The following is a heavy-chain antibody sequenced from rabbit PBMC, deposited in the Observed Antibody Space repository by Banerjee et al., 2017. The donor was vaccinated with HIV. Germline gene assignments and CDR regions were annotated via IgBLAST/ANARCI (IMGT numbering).Heavy chain of an antibody. CDR2: IYTGSGIT. V-gene: IGHV1S45*01. Sequence: QEQLEESGGDLVKPEGSLTLTCTASGFSFSSSYWICWVRQAPGKGLEWIACIYTGSGITYYASWVNGRFTISKTSSTTVTLQMTSLTAADTASYFCVRWGSGSSYGIFDLWGQGTLVTVS. J-gene: IGHJ4*01. CDR1: GFSFSSSYW. D-gene: IGHD8-1*01. CDR3: VRWGSGSSYGIFDL.